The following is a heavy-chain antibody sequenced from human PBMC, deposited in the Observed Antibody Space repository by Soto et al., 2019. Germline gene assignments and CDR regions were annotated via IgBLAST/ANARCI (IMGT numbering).Heavy chain of an antibody. Sequence: QVQLQESGPGLVKPSETLSLTCTVSGGSISSYSWSWIRQPPGQGLEWIGYIYYSGTTNPNLSLKRRVTISVDTTKNQLSLKLSSVTAADTAVYYCARRYGYSFDFWGQGTLVTVSS. J-gene: IGHJ4*02. D-gene: IGHD5-18*01. CDR3: ARRYGYSFDF. V-gene: IGHV4-59*12. CDR2: IYYSGTT. CDR1: GGSISSYS.